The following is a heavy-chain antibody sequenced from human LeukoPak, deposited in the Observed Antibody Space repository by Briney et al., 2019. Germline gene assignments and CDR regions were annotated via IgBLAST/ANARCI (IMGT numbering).Heavy chain of an antibody. CDR1: GFTFSSYA. CDR2: ITGSGGST. V-gene: IGHV3-23*01. J-gene: IGHJ4*02. D-gene: IGHD6-19*01. CDR3: ARCRPDSSGSADY. Sequence: GGSLRLSCAASGFTFSSYAMMWVRQAPGKGLEWVSSITGSGGSTYYADSVKGRFTISRDNSENTVFLQMDSLRAEDTAVYYCARCRPDSSGSADYWGQGTLVTVSP.